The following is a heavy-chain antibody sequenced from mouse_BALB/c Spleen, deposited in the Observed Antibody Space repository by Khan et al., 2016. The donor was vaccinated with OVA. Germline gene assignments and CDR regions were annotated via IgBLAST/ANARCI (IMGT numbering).Heavy chain of an antibody. J-gene: IGHJ4*01. CDR3: ARSLYYGNSYAMDY. D-gene: IGHD2-1*01. V-gene: IGHV3-2*02. CDR2: ISYSGST. CDR1: GYSITSDYA. Sequence: EVQLQESGPGLVKPSQSLSLTCTVTGYSITSDYAWNWIRQFPGNKLEWMGYISYSGSTSYNPSLKSRISITRDTYKNQFSLQLNSVTTEDTATYYCARSLYYGNSYAMDYWGQGTSVTVSS.